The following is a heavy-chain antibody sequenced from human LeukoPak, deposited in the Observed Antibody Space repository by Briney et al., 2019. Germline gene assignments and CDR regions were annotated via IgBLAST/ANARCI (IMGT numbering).Heavy chain of an antibody. D-gene: IGHD2-2*01. Sequence: GGSLRLSCAASGFTFSSYAMSWVRQAPGKGLEWVSGISGSGGSTYYADSVKGRFTISRDNSKNTLYLQMNSLRAEDTAVYYCASPFGSTSEGDAFDIWGQGTMVTVSS. CDR3: ASPFGSTSEGDAFDI. CDR2: ISGSGGST. V-gene: IGHV3-23*01. J-gene: IGHJ3*02. CDR1: GFTFSSYA.